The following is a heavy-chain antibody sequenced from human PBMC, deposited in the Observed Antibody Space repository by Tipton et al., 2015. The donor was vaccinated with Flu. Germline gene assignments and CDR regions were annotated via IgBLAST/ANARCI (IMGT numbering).Heavy chain of an antibody. V-gene: IGHV3-53*01. J-gene: IGHJ4*02. CDR3: TLDLYSRGKYYLDY. Sequence: SLRLSCAASGFTFSSYEMNWVRQAPGKGLEWVSVVYGDGTTYYADSVKGRFTISRDTSKNTMFLQISSLRAEDTALYFCTLDLYSRGKYYLDYWGQGTLVTVSS. CDR2: VYGDGTT. D-gene: IGHD6-19*01. CDR1: GFTFSSYE.